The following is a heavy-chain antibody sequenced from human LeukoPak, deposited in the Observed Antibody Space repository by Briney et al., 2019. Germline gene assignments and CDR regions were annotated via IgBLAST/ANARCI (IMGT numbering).Heavy chain of an antibody. J-gene: IGHJ4*02. CDR2: ILSDGSKE. CDR1: GFTFSSYG. CDR3: AGSYYGYYFDY. Sequence: GGSLRLSCAASGFTFSSYGMHWVRQAPGKGLEWVAVILSDGSKEFYTDSVKGRFTISRDNSKNTLYLQMNRLRAEDTALYYCAGSYYGYYFDYWGPGTLVTVSS. V-gene: IGHV3-33*01. D-gene: IGHD3-10*01.